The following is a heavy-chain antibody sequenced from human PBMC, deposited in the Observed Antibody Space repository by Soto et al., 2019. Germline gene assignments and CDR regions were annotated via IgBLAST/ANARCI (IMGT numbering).Heavy chain of an antibody. J-gene: IGHJ4*02. Sequence: QLQLQESGPGLVKPSETLSLTCTVSGGSIRSSSDYWGWIRQPPGKGLEWIGSIYYSGSTYYNPSLKSRVTISVDTSKNQFSLKLSSVTAADTAVYYCARQGSSSYRDFDYWGQGTLVTVSS. V-gene: IGHV4-39*01. CDR1: GGSIRSSSDY. D-gene: IGHD6-6*01. CDR3: ARQGSSSYRDFDY. CDR2: IYYSGST.